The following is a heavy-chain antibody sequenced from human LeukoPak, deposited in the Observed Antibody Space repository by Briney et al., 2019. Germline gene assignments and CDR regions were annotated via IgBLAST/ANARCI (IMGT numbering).Heavy chain of an antibody. CDR3: AKGRGSFPLYFDY. J-gene: IGHJ4*02. CDR1: GFTFRNYA. CDR2: MSDTT. Sequence: GGSLRLSCAASGFTFRNYAMHWVRQAPGKGLEWVSTMSDTTYYADSVKGRFAISRDNSKNMLYLHMNSLSAEDTAVYYCAKGRGSFPLYFDYWGQGSLVTVSS. V-gene: IGHV3-23*01. D-gene: IGHD2/OR15-2a*01.